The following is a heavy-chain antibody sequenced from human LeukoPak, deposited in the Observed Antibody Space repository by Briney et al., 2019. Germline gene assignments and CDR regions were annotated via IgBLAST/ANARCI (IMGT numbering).Heavy chain of an antibody. CDR1: GYTFTNYG. CDR3: ARVSIAAPLDY. Sequence: GASVKVSCKASGYTFTNYGISWVRQPPGQGLEGMGWSSTYNGNTNYAQKLQGRVTMTTDTSTSTAYMELRSLRSNDTAVYYCARVSIAAPLDYWGQGTLVTVSS. CDR2: SSTYNGNT. V-gene: IGHV1-18*01. D-gene: IGHD6-6*01. J-gene: IGHJ4*02.